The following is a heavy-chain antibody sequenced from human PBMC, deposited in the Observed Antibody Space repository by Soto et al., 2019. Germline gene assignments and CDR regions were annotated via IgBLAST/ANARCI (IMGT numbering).Heavy chain of an antibody. CDR2: ISTYNGNT. J-gene: IGHJ4*02. CDR1: GYTFTSYG. CDR3: AREMVRGVGSDY. Sequence: GVSVKVCWKASGYTFTSYGISWLRHAPGQGLEWMGWISTYNGNTMYAQKLQGRVTMTTDTSTSTAYMELRSLRSDVSAVFYCAREMVRGVGSDYWGEGTLVTVYS. V-gene: IGHV1-18*01. D-gene: IGHD3-10*01.